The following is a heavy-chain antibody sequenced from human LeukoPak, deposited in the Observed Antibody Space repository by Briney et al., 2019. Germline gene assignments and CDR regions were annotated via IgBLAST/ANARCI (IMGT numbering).Heavy chain of an antibody. CDR1: GFTFSSYG. V-gene: IGHV3-30*02. Sequence: PGGSLRLSCAASGFTFSSYGMHWVRQAPGKWLEWVAFIPYDGSNKYYADSVKGRFTISRDNSKNTLYLQMNSLRAEDTAVYYCAKDRLYCTSTTCYYRGFRSTGGDHWGQGTMVTVSS. CDR3: AKDRLYCTSTTCYYRGFRSTGGDH. CDR2: IPYDGSNK. J-gene: IGHJ4*02. D-gene: IGHD2-2*01.